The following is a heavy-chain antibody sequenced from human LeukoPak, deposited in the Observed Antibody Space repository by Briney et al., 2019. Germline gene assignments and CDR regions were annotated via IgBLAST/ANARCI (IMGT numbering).Heavy chain of an antibody. J-gene: IGHJ3*02. CDR3: AREMGITMIVVVTPDAFDI. CDR1: GFTFSSYW. V-gene: IGHV3-7*01. D-gene: IGHD3-22*01. CDR2: IKQDGSEK. Sequence: GGSLRLSCAVSGFTFSSYWMSWVRQAPGKWLEWVANIKQDGSEKYYVDSVKGRFTISRDIAKNSLYLQMNRLRAEDTAVYYCAREMGITMIVVVTPDAFDIWGQGTMVTVSS.